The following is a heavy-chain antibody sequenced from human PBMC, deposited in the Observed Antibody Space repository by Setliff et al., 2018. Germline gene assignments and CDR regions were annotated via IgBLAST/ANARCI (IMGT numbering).Heavy chain of an antibody. Sequence: SETLSLTCTVSGGSISSGDHYWSWIRQPAGKGLEWIGRIHASGSTNYNPSLKSRVTISVDTSKNQFSLKLSSVTAADTAVYYCARARYSNFLNWFDPWGQGTLVTVSS. D-gene: IGHD4-4*01. CDR3: ARARYSNFLNWFDP. CDR2: IHASGST. J-gene: IGHJ5*02. CDR1: GGSISSGDHY. V-gene: IGHV4-61*02.